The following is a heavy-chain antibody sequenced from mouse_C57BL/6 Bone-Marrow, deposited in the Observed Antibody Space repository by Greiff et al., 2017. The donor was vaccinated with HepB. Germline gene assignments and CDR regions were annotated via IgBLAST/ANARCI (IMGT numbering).Heavy chain of an antibody. D-gene: IGHD2-4*01. Sequence: VQLQQSGAELVKPGASVKLTCTASGFNIKDYYMHWVKQRTEQGLEWIGRIDPEDGETKYAPQFQGKATITADTSSNTAYLQLSSLTSEDTAVDYCARLGYDYDRGYAMDYWGQGTAVTVSS. CDR2: IDPEDGET. CDR3: ARLGYDYDRGYAMDY. CDR1: GFNIKDYY. V-gene: IGHV14-2*01. J-gene: IGHJ4*01.